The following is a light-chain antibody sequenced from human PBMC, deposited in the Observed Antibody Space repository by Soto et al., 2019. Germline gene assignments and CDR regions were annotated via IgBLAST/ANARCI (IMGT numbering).Light chain of an antibody. Sequence: AIRMTQSPPSFSASTGDRVTITCRASQGISSYLAWYQQKPGKAPKLLIYAASTLQSGVPSRFSGSGSGTDFTLTISCLQSEDFATYYCQQYYSYPWTFGQGTKVDI. CDR3: QQYYSYPWT. CDR1: QGISSY. V-gene: IGKV1-8*01. CDR2: AAS. J-gene: IGKJ1*01.